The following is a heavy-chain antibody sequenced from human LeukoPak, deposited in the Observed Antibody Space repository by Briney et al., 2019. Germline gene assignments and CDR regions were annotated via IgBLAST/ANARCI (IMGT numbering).Heavy chain of an antibody. D-gene: IGHD1-7*01. J-gene: IGHJ4*02. V-gene: IGHV3-21*01. Sequence: GGSLRLSCAASGFTFSSCSMNWVRQAPGKGLEWVSSISSSSGYIYYADSVKGRFTISRDNAKNSLYLHLNSLRAEDTAVYYCARERYNWNYAFDYWGQGTLVTVSS. CDR2: ISSSSGYI. CDR3: ARERYNWNYAFDY. CDR1: GFTFSSCS.